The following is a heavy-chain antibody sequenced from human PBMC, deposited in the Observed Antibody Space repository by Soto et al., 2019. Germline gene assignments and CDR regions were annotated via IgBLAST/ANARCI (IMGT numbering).Heavy chain of an antibody. J-gene: IGHJ4*02. CDR3: AILPPYSWANGPRGNDN. CDR1: GYTFTSYA. Sequence: ASVKVSCKASGYTFTSYAMHWVRQAPGQRLEWMGWINAGNGNTKYSQKFQGRVTITRDTSASTAYMELSSLRSEDTAVYYCAILPPYSWANGPRGNDNWGQGTLVTVSS. D-gene: IGHD2-15*01. V-gene: IGHV1-3*01. CDR2: INAGNGNT.